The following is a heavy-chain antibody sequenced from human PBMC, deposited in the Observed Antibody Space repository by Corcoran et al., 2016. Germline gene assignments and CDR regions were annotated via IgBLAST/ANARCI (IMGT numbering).Heavy chain of an antibody. Sequence: VQLQESGPGLVKPSETLSLTCTVSGGSISSGGYYWSWIRQHPGKGLEWIGYIYYSGSTYYNPSLKSRVTISVDTSKDQFSLKLSSVTAADTAVYYCARDSSGYHTLDYWGQGTLVTVSS. CDR3: ARDSSGYHTLDY. V-gene: IGHV4-31*03. CDR2: IYYSGST. D-gene: IGHD3-22*01. CDR1: GGSISSGGYY. J-gene: IGHJ4*02.